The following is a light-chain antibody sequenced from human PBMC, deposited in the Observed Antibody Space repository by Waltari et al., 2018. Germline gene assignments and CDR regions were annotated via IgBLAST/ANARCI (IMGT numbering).Light chain of an antibody. V-gene: IGKV1-12*01. CDR2: AAS. CDR3: QQARSFPIT. Sequence: DIQMTQSPSSVSASVGDRVTITCRASQDISNWLAWYQQKPGKAPKLLIYAASSLQTGLPERFSGGGSGTEFTLTISSLRPEDVGTYYCQQARSFPITFGPGTKVDMK. CDR1: QDISNW. J-gene: IGKJ3*01.